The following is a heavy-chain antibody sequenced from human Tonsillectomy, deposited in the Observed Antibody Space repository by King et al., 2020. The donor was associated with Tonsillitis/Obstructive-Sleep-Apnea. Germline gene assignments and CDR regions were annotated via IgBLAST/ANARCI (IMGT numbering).Heavy chain of an antibody. CDR2: IIPMLSTT. CDR1: GGPFSSFA. J-gene: IGHJ6*03. Sequence: QLVQSGAEVKKPGSSVKVSCKASGGPFSSFAITWVRQAPGQGLEWMGGIIPMLSTTNYAQKFQGRVTITADESTSVTYMELSSLLSEDTAVYYCARAVEQYTSSPYYYFYMDVWGQGTTVTVS. V-gene: IGHV1-69*11. CDR3: ARAVEQYTSSPYYYFYMDV. D-gene: IGHD6-6*01.